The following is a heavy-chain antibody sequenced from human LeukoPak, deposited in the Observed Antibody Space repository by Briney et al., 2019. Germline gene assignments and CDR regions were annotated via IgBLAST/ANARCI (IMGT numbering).Heavy chain of an antibody. D-gene: IGHD3-10*01. V-gene: IGHV4-38-2*02. CDR1: GYSISSGYY. Sequence: SETLSLTCTVSGYSISSGYYWGWIRQPPGKGLEWIGSIYHRGSTYYNPSLKSRVTISVDTSKNQFSLKLSSVTAADTAVYYCASQAPYGSGSYWGYYYYYMDVWGKGTTVTVSS. CDR3: ASQAPYGSGSYWGYYYYYMDV. J-gene: IGHJ6*03. CDR2: IYHRGST.